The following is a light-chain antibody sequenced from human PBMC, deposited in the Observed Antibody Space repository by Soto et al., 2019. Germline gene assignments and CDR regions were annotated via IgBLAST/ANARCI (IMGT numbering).Light chain of an antibody. CDR3: HQYDTSPQT. CDR2: DAS. CDR1: QSVTNTH. J-gene: IGKJ1*01. V-gene: IGKV3-20*01. Sequence: EIVLTQSPCILSLSPGDSATLACRASQSVTNTHLAWYQQKPGQAPRLLIYDASRRDTGIPYKFSGSGSEADFTLTISGLEPDDFGVYFCHQYDTSPQTFGQGTKVELK.